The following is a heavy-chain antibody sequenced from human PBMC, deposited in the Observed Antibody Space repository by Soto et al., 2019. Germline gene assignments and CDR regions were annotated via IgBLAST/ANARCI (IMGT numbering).Heavy chain of an antibody. CDR1: GYSFYNSG. Sequence: QVQLVQSGPELKKPGASVKVSCKTSGYSFYNSGISWVRQAPGQGLEWMGWISVYSGYAHYAQKLQGRVIMTADTFTSTSYMELRGRRSDDTGMYYCLKHGTTWVASWGQGALVTVSS. V-gene: IGHV1-18*01. CDR2: ISVYSGYA. CDR3: LKHGTTWVAS. J-gene: IGHJ5*01. D-gene: IGHD1-1*01.